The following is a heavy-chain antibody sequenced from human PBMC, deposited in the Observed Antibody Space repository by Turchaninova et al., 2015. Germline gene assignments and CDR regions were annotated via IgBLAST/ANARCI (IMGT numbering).Heavy chain of an antibody. CDR3: AREKTAAGGDY. Sequence: EVQLVESGGGLVRPGGSRRRFGAAAGFTFRSYDMNWVRQAPGKGLEWVSSISSSSTYINYADSVRGRFTISRDNAKNSLYLQMNNLRVEDTAIYFCAREKTAAGGDYWGQGTLVTVSA. CDR2: ISSSSTYI. J-gene: IGHJ4*02. D-gene: IGHD6-13*01. V-gene: IGHV3-21*01. CDR1: GFTFRSYD.